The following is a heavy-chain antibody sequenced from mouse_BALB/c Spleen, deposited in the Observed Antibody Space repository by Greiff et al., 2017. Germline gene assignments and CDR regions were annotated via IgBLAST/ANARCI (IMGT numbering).Heavy chain of an antibody. V-gene: IGHV1-87*01. CDR1: GYTFTSYW. CDR2: IYPGDGDT. CDR3: ARVPGY. Sequence: VQLQQSGAELARPGASVKLSCKASGYTFTSYWMQWVKQRPGQGLEWIGAIYPGDGDTRYTQKFKGKATLTADKSSSTAYMQLSSLASEDSAVYYCARVPGYWGQGTTLTVSS. J-gene: IGHJ2*01.